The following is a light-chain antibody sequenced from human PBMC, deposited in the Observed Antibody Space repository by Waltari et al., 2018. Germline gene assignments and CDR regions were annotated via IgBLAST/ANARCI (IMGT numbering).Light chain of an antibody. V-gene: IGLV3-9*01. J-gene: IGLJ1*01. CDR3: QVWDSSTALYV. CDR2: RNS. Sequence: TPVRAPVLVSYRNSNRPSGISERFSGSNSGKTATLTISRAQAGDEAEYYCQVWDSSTALYVFGTGTKVTVL.